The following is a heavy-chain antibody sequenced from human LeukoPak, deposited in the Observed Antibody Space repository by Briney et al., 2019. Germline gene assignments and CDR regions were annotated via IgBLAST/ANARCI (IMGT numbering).Heavy chain of an antibody. CDR2: INPNSGGT. D-gene: IGHD2-15*01. CDR1: GYTFTAYY. Sequence: ASVKVSCKASGYTFTAYYIHWVRQAPGQGLEWMGWINPNSGGTNYAQNFQGRVTMTSDTSTYTTHMELSRLRSDDTAVYYCARDQRSGGSCGYWGQGTLVTVSS. J-gene: IGHJ4*02. V-gene: IGHV1-2*02. CDR3: ARDQRSGGSCGY.